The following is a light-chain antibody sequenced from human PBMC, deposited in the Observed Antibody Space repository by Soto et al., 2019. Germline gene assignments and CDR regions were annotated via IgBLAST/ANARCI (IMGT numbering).Light chain of an antibody. Sequence: QSALTQPPSASGSPGQSVTISCTGTSSDVGAYNYVSWYQQHPGKAPKLIIYEVSKRPSGVPDRFSGSKSGNTASLTVSGLQAEDEADYYCASHAGRKNIIFGGGTQLTVL. J-gene: IGLJ2*01. CDR1: SSDVGAYNY. CDR2: EVS. V-gene: IGLV2-8*01. CDR3: ASHAGRKNII.